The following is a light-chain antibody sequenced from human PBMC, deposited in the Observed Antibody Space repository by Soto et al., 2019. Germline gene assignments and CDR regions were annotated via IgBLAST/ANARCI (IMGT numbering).Light chain of an antibody. CDR1: SSDIGTYNY. V-gene: IGLV2-14*01. CDR3: SSYAIASTPIYV. J-gene: IGLJ1*01. Sequence: QSLRTQPASVSGLPGQSITISCTGTSSDIGTYNYVSWYQHHPGKAPQLLISEVRNRPSGISNRFSGSKSGNTASLTISGLQAEDEADYYCSSYAIASTPIYVFGTGTKVTVL. CDR2: EVR.